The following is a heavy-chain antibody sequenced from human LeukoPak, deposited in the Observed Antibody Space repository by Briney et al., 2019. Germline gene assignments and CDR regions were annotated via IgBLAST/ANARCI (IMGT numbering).Heavy chain of an antibody. Sequence: SETLSLTCTVSDGSISSSSYYWGWIRQPPGKGLEWIGSIYYGSVFYSVSTYYNPSLKSRVTMSGDTSKNQFSLKLSSVTAADTAVYYCASQADFLTGYYLTPDDAFDIWGQGTMVTVSS. CDR3: ASQADFLTGYYLTPDDAFDI. CDR1: DGSISSSSYY. D-gene: IGHD3-9*01. J-gene: IGHJ3*02. CDR2: IYYGSVFYSVST. V-gene: IGHV4-39*07.